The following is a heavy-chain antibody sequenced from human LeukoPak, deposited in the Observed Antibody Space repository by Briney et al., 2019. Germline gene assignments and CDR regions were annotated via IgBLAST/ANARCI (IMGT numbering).Heavy chain of an antibody. CDR3: ARYVVYGSGKYYFDY. CDR1: GGPVSSTTYY. V-gene: IGHV4-39*01. CDR2: INYSGST. D-gene: IGHD3-10*01. J-gene: IGHJ4*02. Sequence: SETLSLTCTVSGGPVSSTTYYWSWIRQPPGKGLEWIASINYSGSTYYNPSLKSRVTISVDTSENQFSLKLSSVTAADTAVYYCARYVVYGSGKYYFDYWGQGTLVTVSS.